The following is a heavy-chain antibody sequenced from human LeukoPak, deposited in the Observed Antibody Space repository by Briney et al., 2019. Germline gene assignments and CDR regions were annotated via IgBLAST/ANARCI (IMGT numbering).Heavy chain of an antibody. CDR3: ARRRGGYGDGDFDY. CDR2: IRGDTST. CDR1: GFTASSTS. J-gene: IGHJ4*02. D-gene: IGHD4-17*01. V-gene: IGHV3-66*04. Sequence: RTGGSLRLSCAASGFTASSTSIIWVRQAPGKGLECVSYIRGDTSTEYAEYVRGRFTISRDDAKNTVYLQMNSLRVEDTSVYYCARRRGGYGDGDFDYWGQGTLVTVSS.